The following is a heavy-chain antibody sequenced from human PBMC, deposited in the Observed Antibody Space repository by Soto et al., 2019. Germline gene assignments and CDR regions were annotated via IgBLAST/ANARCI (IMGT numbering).Heavy chain of an antibody. CDR2: IWYDGSNK. D-gene: IGHD7-27*01. Sequence: GGSLRLSCASSGFTFSAYGMHWVRQAPGKGLEWVAVIWYDGSNKYYVDSVKGRFTISRDDSKNTLYLQMNSLRAEDTAVYYCVTETGPPLYGMDVCGQLTTVTVSS. CDR3: VTETGPPLYGMDV. V-gene: IGHV3-33*01. J-gene: IGHJ6*02. CDR1: GFTFSAYG.